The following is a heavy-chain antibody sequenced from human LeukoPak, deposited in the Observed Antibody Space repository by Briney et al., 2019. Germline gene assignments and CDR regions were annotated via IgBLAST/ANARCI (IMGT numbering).Heavy chain of an antibody. CDR3: AKGAWYDSSGYFNWFDP. CDR1: GFTLSSYA. CDR2: ISDSGNT. Sequence: GGSLRLSCAASGFTLSSYAMSWVRQAPGKGLEWVSAISDSGNTYHADSVKGRFTISRDSSKNTLYLQMNSLRAEDTAVYYCAKGAWYDSSGYFNWFDPWGQGTLVTVSS. D-gene: IGHD3-22*01. J-gene: IGHJ5*02. V-gene: IGHV3-23*01.